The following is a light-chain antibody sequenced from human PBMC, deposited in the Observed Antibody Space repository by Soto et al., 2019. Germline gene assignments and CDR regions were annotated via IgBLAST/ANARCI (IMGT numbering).Light chain of an antibody. V-gene: IGLV3-21*02. Sequence: YELTQPPSESVAPGQTARDSCGGNNIGTKSVHWYQQKPGQAPVLVVHDASDRPAGLPERFSGSKSGNTATLTISRAEAGDEADYYCQVWDSSSDLYVFGTGTKVTVL. CDR2: DAS. CDR1: NIGTKS. CDR3: QVWDSSSDLYV. J-gene: IGLJ1*01.